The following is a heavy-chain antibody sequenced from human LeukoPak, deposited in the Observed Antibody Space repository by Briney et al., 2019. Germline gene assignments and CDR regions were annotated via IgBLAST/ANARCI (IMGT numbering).Heavy chain of an antibody. CDR2: ISYDGSNK. Sequence: AGSLTLSCAASGFTCSSYAMHWLPKAPGKGLKGVAVISYDGSNKYYEDPVRGRFTIYRDNSKNTLYLHMNSLRAKDTSVYYCARERGFGAYYYSYYMDVWDKGTTVTV. J-gene: IGHJ6*03. CDR3: ARERGFGAYYYSYYMDV. V-gene: IGHV3-30*01. D-gene: IGHD3-3*01. CDR1: GFTCSSYA.